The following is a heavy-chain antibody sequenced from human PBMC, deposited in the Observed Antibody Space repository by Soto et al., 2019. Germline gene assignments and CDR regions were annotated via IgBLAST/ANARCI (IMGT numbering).Heavy chain of an antibody. V-gene: IGHV1-69*13. J-gene: IGHJ4*02. CDR3: ARGTTTVTSFDY. D-gene: IGHD4-17*01. CDR1: GGTFSSYA. Sequence: SVKVSCKASGGTFSSYAISWVRQAPGQGREWMGGIIPIFGTANYAQKFQGRVTITADESTSTAYMELSSLRSEDTAVYYCARGTTTVTSFDYWGQGTLVTVSS. CDR2: IIPIFGTA.